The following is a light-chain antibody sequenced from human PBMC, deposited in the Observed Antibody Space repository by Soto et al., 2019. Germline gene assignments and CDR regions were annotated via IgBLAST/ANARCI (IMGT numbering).Light chain of an antibody. CDR1: QNIGDTY. CDR2: GVS. Sequence: EIVLTQTPATLSLSPGERVTLSCRASQNIGDTYLAWYQQKPGQAPRLLIYGVSARGTGISDRFSASGAVTDFTLTISRLEPDDFAVYCCHQYSRSPVTFSARTVGGGSKVE. J-gene: IGKJ4*01. CDR3: HQYSRSPVTFSART. V-gene: IGKV3-20*01.